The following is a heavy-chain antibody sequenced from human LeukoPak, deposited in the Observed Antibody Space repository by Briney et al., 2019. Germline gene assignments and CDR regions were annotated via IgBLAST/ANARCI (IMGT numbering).Heavy chain of an antibody. CDR3: ARLGYDSSGLGPYFDY. D-gene: IGHD3-22*01. J-gene: IGHJ4*02. CDR2: INWNGGST. Sequence: PGRSLRLSCAASGFTFDDYGMSWVRHAPGKGLEWVSGINWNGGSTGYADSVKGRFTISRDNAKNSLYLQMNSLRAEDTALYYCARLGYDSSGLGPYFDYWGQGTLVTVSS. V-gene: IGHV3-20*04. CDR1: GFTFDDYG.